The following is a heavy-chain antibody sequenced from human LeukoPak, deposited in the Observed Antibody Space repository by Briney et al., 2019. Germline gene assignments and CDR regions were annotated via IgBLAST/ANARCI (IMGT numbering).Heavy chain of an antibody. Sequence: GGSLRLSCAASGFTFSSYWMSWVRQAPGKGLEWVANIKQDESEKYYVDSVKGRFTISRDNAKNSLYLQMNSLRAEDTAVYYCAREQVYAFWSGRFDYYYYYMDVWGKGTTVTVSS. D-gene: IGHD3-3*01. J-gene: IGHJ6*03. CDR3: AREQVYAFWSGRFDYYYYYMDV. CDR1: GFTFSSYW. CDR2: IKQDESEK. V-gene: IGHV3-7*01.